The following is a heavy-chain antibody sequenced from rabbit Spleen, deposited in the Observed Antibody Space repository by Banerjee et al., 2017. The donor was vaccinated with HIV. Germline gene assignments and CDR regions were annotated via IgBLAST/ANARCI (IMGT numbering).Heavy chain of an antibody. CDR2: INAVTGKA. CDR1: GFPFSAKAV. D-gene: IGHD1-1*01. Sequence: QEQLVESGGGLVQPGGSLKLSCKASGFPFSAKAVMCWVRQAPGKGLQWIACINAVTGKAVYATWVNGRFTISKASWTTVTLHMTGLTAADTATYFCARDLPGVIGWNFNLWGQGTLVTVS. J-gene: IGHJ4*01. V-gene: IGHV1S45*01. CDR3: ARDLPGVIGWNFNL.